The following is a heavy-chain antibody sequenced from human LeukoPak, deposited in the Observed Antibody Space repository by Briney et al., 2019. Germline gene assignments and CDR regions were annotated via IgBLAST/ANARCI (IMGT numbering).Heavy chain of an antibody. J-gene: IGHJ4*02. V-gene: IGHV1-2*04. Sequence: GASVKVSCKASGYTFTGYYMHWVRQAPGEGLEWMGWINPNSGGTNYAQKFQGWVTMTRDTSISTAYMELSRLRSDDTAVYYCARGPQKRLDCGDYPLDWGQGTLVTVSS. D-gene: IGHD4-17*01. CDR2: INPNSGGT. CDR3: ARGPQKRLDCGDYPLD. CDR1: GYTFTGYY.